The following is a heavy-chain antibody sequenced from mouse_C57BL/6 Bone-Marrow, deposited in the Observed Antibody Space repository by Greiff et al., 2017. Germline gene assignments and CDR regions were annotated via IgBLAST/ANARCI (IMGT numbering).Heavy chain of an antibody. D-gene: IGHD2-1*01. V-gene: IGHV1-81*01. Sequence: VQLQESGAELARPGASVKLSCKASGYTFTSYGISWVKQSTGQGLEWIGEIYPRSGNTYYNEKFKGKATLTADKSSSTAYMELRSLTSEDSAVYFCARGGYGNCYAMDYWGQGTSVTVSS. CDR3: ARGGYGNCYAMDY. CDR1: GYTFTSYG. J-gene: IGHJ4*01. CDR2: IYPRSGNT.